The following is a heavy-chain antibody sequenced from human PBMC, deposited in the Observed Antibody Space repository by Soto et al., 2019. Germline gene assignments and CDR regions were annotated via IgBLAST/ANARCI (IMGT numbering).Heavy chain of an antibody. J-gene: IGHJ3*02. D-gene: IGHD3-22*01. Sequence: GGSLRLSCAASGFTFSSYAMSWVRQAPGKGLEWVSAISGSVGSTYYADSVKGRFTISRDNSKNKLYLQMNSLRAEDTAVYYCPKDLLSSVAYAFDIWGQGTMVTVSS. CDR1: GFTFSSYA. CDR3: PKDLLSSVAYAFDI. CDR2: ISGSVGST. V-gene: IGHV3-23*01.